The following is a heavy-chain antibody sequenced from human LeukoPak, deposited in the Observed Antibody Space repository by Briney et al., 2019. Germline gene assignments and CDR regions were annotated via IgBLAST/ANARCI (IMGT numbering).Heavy chain of an antibody. D-gene: IGHD2-2*02. CDR1: GGSISSGGYY. CDR2: IYYSGST. V-gene: IGHV4-31*03. Sequence: KPSQTLSLTCTVSGGSISSGGYYWSWIHQHPGEGLEWIGYIYYSGSTYYNPSLKSRVTISVDTSKNQFSLKLSSVTAADTAVYYCARDTGYCSSTSCYTGAGWFDPWGQGTLVTVSS. J-gene: IGHJ5*02. CDR3: ARDTGYCSSTSCYTGAGWFDP.